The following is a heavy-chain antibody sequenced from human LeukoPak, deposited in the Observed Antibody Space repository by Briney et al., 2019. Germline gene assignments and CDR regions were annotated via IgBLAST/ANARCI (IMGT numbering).Heavy chain of an antibody. CDR3: ARHKENYGDSCLDDD. CDR1: GFTFSSYA. Sequence: GRSPRLSCAASGFTFSSYAMHWVRQAPGKGLEWVAVISYDGSNKYYTDSVKGRFTISRDNSKNTLYLQMNSLRADDTAVYYCARHKENYGDSCLDDDWGQGTLVTVSS. V-gene: IGHV3-30*04. J-gene: IGHJ4*02. D-gene: IGHD4-17*01. CDR2: ISYDGSNK.